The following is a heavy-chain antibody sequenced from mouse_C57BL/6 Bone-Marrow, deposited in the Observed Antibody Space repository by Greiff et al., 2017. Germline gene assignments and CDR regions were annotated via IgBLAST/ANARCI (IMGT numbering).Heavy chain of an antibody. D-gene: IGHD1-1*01. CDR1: GFNIKDDY. Sequence: EVKLQESGAELVRPGASVKLSCTASGFNIKDDYMHWVKQRPEQGLEWIGWIDPETGDTEYASKFQGKATITADTSSNTAYLQLSSLTSEDTAVYYCTTLDGSFFDYWGQGTTLTVSS. V-gene: IGHV14-4*01. CDR3: TTLDGSFFDY. CDR2: IDPETGDT. J-gene: IGHJ2*01.